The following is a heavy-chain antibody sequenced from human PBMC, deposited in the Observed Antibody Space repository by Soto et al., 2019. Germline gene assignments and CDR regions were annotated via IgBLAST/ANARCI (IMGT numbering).Heavy chain of an antibody. CDR3: ARVSFLAPVTGAEIFDF. CDR2: VNPNSGDT. CDR1: GYSFTSYD. J-gene: IGHJ3*01. V-gene: IGHV1-8*01. D-gene: IGHD2-21*02. Sequence: QVQLVQSGAEVKKPGASGKVSCKASGYSFTSYDMNWVRQAPGQGLEWMGWVNPNSGDTDYAQKFQDRVTMTTDTSIRTAYMELSSLRSEDTAVYYCARVSFLAPVTGAEIFDFWGQGTMVTVSS.